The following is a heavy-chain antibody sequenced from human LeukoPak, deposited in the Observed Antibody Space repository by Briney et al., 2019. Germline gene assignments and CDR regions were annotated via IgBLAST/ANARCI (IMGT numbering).Heavy chain of an antibody. J-gene: IGHJ6*02. V-gene: IGHV3-74*03. CDR1: GFTFSNYW. Sequence: GGSLRLSCAASGFTFSNYWMYWVRQAPGKGLVWVSRINSDGSSTTYADSVKGRFTTSRDNAKNTLYLQMNSLRAEDTAVYYCARDKAHGMDVWGQGTTVTVSS. CDR3: ARDKAHGMDV. CDR2: INSDGSST.